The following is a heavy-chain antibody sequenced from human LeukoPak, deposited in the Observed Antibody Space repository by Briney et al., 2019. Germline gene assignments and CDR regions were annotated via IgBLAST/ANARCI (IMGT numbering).Heavy chain of an antibody. CDR3: ARSFSPGIAAAGWSIDL. CDR1: GNSFTNYW. Sequence: GESLKISCKGSGNSFTNYWIGWVRQMPGKGLEWMGIIYPGDSDTRYSPSFQGQVTISADKSISTACLQWSSLKASDTAMYYCARSFSPGIAAAGWSIDLWGRGTLVTVSS. CDR2: IYPGDSDT. V-gene: IGHV5-51*01. J-gene: IGHJ2*01. D-gene: IGHD6-13*01.